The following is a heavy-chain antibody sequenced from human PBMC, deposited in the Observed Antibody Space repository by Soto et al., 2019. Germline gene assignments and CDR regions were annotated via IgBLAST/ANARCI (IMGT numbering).Heavy chain of an antibody. V-gene: IGHV4-34*01. CDR1: GGSFSGYY. D-gene: IGHD3-9*01. J-gene: IGHJ6*02. Sequence: SETLSLTCAVYGGSFSGYYWSWIRQPPGKGLEWIGEINHSGSTNYNPSLKSRVTISVDTSKNQFSLKLSSVTAADTAVYYCARADYEILTGSYAMDVWGQGTTVTVSS. CDR2: INHSGST. CDR3: ARADYEILTGSYAMDV.